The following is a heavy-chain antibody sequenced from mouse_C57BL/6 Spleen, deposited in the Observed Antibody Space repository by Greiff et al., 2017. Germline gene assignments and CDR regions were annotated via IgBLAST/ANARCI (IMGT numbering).Heavy chain of an antibody. CDR2: FYPGSGSI. D-gene: IGHD3-2*02. J-gene: IGHJ2*01. Sequence: VQLQQSGAELVKPGASVKLSCKASGYTFTEYTIHWVKQRSGQGLEWIGWFYPGSGSIKYNEKVKDKATLTADKSSSTVYMELSRLTSEDSAVYFCARHEDSEAAQAYYFDYWGQGTTLTVSS. V-gene: IGHV1-62-2*01. CDR3: ARHEDSEAAQAYYFDY. CDR1: GYTFTEYT.